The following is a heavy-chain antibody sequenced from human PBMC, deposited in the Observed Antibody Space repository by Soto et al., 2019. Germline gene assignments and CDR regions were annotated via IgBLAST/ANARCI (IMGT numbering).Heavy chain of an antibody. CDR2: ISSSSSTI. V-gene: IGHV3-48*01. J-gene: IGHJ4*02. CDR3: ARDHYFASSGYFDY. Sequence: DVQLVESGGGWVQPGGSLRLSCAASGFTFRTHSMNWVRQAPGKGLEWVTYISSSSSTIYYADSVKGRFTISRDNARNSLYLQMNSLRAEDTAVYYCARDHYFASSGYFDYWGQGTLVTVSS. D-gene: IGHD3-22*01. CDR1: GFTFRTHS.